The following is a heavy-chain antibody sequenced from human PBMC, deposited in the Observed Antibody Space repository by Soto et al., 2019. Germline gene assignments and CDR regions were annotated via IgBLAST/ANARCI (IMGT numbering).Heavy chain of an antibody. J-gene: IGHJ5*02. CDR2: ISGSGGST. D-gene: IGHD5-18*01. Sequence: GGSLRLSCAASGFTFSSYAMSWVRQAPGKGLEWVSAISGSGGSTYYADSVKGRFTISRDNSQNTLYLQMSSLRAEDTAVYYCAKVMVKNWFDPWGQGTLVTVSS. CDR3: AKVMVKNWFDP. V-gene: IGHV3-23*01. CDR1: GFTFSSYA.